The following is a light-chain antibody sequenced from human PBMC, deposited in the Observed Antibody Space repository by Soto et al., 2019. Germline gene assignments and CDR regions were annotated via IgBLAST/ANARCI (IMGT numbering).Light chain of an antibody. CDR2: GAS. J-gene: IGKJ3*01. Sequence: EIVLTQSPGTLSWSLGERATLSCRASQSVSQYLAWYQQKPGQAPRLLIYGASSRANGIPDRFSGSGSGTDFTLTINRLEPEDFAEYYCQQYATSARLTFGPGTNVDI. CDR1: QSVSQY. CDR3: QQYATSARLT. V-gene: IGKV3-20*01.